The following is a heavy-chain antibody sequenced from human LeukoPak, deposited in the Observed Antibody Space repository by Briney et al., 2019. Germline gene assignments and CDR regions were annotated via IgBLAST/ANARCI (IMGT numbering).Heavy chain of an antibody. CDR3: ARGSGCHGS. Sequence: PSETLSLTCSVSGASISSSYRTWIRQPPGKGLEWIGNIHYSGDTNHNPSLKSRVTISLDTSRNQFSLKLSSVTAADTAVYYCARGSGCHGSWGQGTLVTVSS. J-gene: IGHJ5*02. CDR1: GASISSSY. V-gene: IGHV4-59*08. D-gene: IGHD6-19*01. CDR2: IHYSGDT.